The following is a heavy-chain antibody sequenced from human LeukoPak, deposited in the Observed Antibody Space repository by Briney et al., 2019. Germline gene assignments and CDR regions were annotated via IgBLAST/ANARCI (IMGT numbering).Heavy chain of an antibody. CDR3: ARGGKWQHVDY. CDR1: GGSFSGYY. J-gene: IGHJ4*02. V-gene: IGHV4-34*01. Sequence: SETLSLTCAVYGGSFSGYYWSWIRQPPGKGLEWIGEINHSGSTNYNPSLKSRVTISVDTSKNQFSLKLSSVTAADTAVYYCARGGKWQHVDYWGQGTLVTVSS. D-gene: IGHD5-12*01. CDR2: INHSGST.